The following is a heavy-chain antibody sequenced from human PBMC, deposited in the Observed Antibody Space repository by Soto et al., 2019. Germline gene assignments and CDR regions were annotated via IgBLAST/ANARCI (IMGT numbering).Heavy chain of an antibody. CDR2: ISAYNGNT. CDR3: ARDDYGDSSVILYYYYGMDV. V-gene: IGHV1-18*01. CDR1: GYTFTGYG. J-gene: IGHJ6*02. Sequence: VASVKVSCKASGYTFTGYGISWVRQAPGQGLEWMGWISAYNGNTNYAQKLQGRVTMTTDTSTSTAYMELRSLRSDDTAVYYCARDDYGDSSVILYYYYGMDVWGQGTTVTVSS. D-gene: IGHD4-17*01.